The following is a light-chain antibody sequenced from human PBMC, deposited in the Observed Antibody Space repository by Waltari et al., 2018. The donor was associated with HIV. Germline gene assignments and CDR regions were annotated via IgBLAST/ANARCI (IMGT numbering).Light chain of an antibody. CDR2: NTN. CDR3: LLYMGSGVWV. J-gene: IGLJ3*02. Sequence: QTVVTQEPSFSVSPGGTVTLTSGLRSWSVTSSYYPSWNQQTPGQAPRTRISNTNTRSSGVPDRFSGSILGNRAALTITGAQADDESAYYCLLYMGSGVWVFGGGTKLTVL. V-gene: IGLV8-61*01. CDR1: SWSVTSSYY.